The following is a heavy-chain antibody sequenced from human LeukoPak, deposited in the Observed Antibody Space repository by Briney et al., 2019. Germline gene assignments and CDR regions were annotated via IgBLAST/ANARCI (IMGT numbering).Heavy chain of an antibody. V-gene: IGHV3-21*01. CDR2: ISGDSSYI. D-gene: IGHD2/OR15-2a*01. J-gene: IGHJ4*02. Sequence: GGSLRLSCAASGLIFSSYPLNWVRQAPGKGLEWVSTISGDSSYIQYADSVKGRFTISRDNTKNSLFLQMSSLRAEDTAVYYCAREGPRGNSQFDYWGQGTLVTVSS. CDR3: AREGPRGNSQFDY. CDR1: GLIFSSYP.